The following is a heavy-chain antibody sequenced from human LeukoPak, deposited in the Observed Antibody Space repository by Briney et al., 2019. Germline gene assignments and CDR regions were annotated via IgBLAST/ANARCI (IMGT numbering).Heavy chain of an antibody. V-gene: IGHV3-23*01. J-gene: IGHJ4*02. CDR1: GFTFSDYY. CDR2: ISGSGGST. D-gene: IGHD3-22*01. Sequence: PGGSLRLSCAASGFTFSDYYMSWIRQAPGKGLEWVSAISGSGGSTYYADSVKGRFTISRDNSKNTLYLQMNSLRAEDTAVYYCAKSTYDSSGYYYVSTPGYFDYWGQGTLVTVSS. CDR3: AKSTYDSSGYYYVSTPGYFDY.